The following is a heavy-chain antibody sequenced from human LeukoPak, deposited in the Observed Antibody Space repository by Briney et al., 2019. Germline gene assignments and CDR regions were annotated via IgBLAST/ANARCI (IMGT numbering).Heavy chain of an antibody. CDR3: AKYRTTTVPPRNFDY. CDR2: IRYDASNK. D-gene: IGHD1-14*01. CDR1: GFTFSGSG. J-gene: IGHJ4*02. V-gene: IGHV3-30*02. Sequence: GGSLRLSCAASGFTFSGSGMHWVRQAPGMGLEWVAFIRYDASNKYYADSVKGRFTISRDNSKNTLYLQMNSLRADDTALYYCAKYRTTTVPPRNFDYWGQGTLVSVSS.